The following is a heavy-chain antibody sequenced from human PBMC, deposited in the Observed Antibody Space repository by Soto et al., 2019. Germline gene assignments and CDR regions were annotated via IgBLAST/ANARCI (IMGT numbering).Heavy chain of an antibody. V-gene: IGHV3-30*18. Sequence: QVQLVESGGGVVQPGRSLRLSCAASGFTFSSYGMHWVRQAPGKGLEWVAVISYDGSNKYYADSVKGRFTISRDNSKSTLYLQMNSLRADDTAVYYCAKGRWDSGYDPEIDYWGQGTLVTVSS. CDR3: AKGRWDSGYDPEIDY. D-gene: IGHD5-12*01. CDR1: GFTFSSYG. CDR2: ISYDGSNK. J-gene: IGHJ4*02.